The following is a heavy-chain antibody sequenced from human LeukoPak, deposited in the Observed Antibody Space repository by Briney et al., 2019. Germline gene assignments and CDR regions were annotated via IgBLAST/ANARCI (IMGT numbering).Heavy chain of an antibody. J-gene: IGHJ3*02. CDR1: GGSISSGDYY. Sequence: KTSQTLSLTCTVSGGSISSGDYYWSRIRQPPGKGLEWIGYIYYSGSTYYNPSLKSRVTISVDTSKNQFSLKLSSVTAADTAVYYCAMTGIVGGRPFDIWGQGTMVTVSS. D-gene: IGHD1-26*01. CDR3: AMTGIVGGRPFDI. CDR2: IYYSGST. V-gene: IGHV4-30-4*08.